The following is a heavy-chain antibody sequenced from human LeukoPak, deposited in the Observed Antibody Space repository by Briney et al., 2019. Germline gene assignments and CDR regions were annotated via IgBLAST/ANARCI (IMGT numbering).Heavy chain of an antibody. Sequence: ASVKVSRKASGYTFTNYAIHWVRQAPGQRLEWMGWINAGNGSTKHSQKFQGRATITRDTPASTAYMELSSLSSEDTAVYYCARTLTGDLCFDYWGQGSLVIVSS. D-gene: IGHD7-27*01. J-gene: IGHJ4*02. CDR2: INAGNGST. CDR3: ARTLTGDLCFDY. V-gene: IGHV1-3*01. CDR1: GYTFTNYA.